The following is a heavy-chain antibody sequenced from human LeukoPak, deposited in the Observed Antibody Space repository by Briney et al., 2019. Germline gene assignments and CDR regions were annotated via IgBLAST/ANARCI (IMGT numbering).Heavy chain of an antibody. CDR1: GLTFSSYG. J-gene: IGHJ6*03. V-gene: IGHV3-30*02. Sequence: GGSLRLSGAALGLTFSSYGMHWVRQAPGKGREWVAFLRYVGINKYYADSVKGRFTISRDNSKNTLYLQMNSLRAEDTAVYYCAKDRGGEDSGYVFRDYYYMDVWGKGTTVTVSS. CDR2: LRYVGINK. CDR3: AKDRGGEDSGYVFRDYYYMDV. D-gene: IGHD5-12*01.